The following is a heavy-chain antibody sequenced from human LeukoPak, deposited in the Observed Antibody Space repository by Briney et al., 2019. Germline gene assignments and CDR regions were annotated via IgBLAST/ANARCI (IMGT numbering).Heavy chain of an antibody. CDR2: ISDSGDTT. J-gene: IGHJ4*02. CDR3: AKGMRWELPLAY. CDR1: GFIFSRDA. D-gene: IGHD2-15*01. Sequence: GGSLRLSCAASGFIFSRDALSWVRQAPGKGLEWVSAISDSGDTTYYADSVKGRFTISRDNSKNTLYLQMNSLRAEETAVYYCAKGMRWELPLAYWGQGTLVTVSS. V-gene: IGHV3-23*01.